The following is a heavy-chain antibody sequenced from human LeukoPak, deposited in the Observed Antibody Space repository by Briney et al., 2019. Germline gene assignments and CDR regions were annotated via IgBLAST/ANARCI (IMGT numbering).Heavy chain of an antibody. D-gene: IGHD1-26*01. V-gene: IGHV3-23*01. CDR1: GFTFSSYA. CDR2: ISGSGGST. J-gene: IGHJ6*02. CDR3: ANTEEWELQDYYYGMDV. Sequence: PGGSLRLSCAASGFTFSSYAMSWVRQAPGKGLEWVSAISGSGGSTYYADSVKGRFTISRDNSKNTLYLQMNSLRAEDTAVYYCANTEEWELQDYYYGMDVWGQGTTVTVSS.